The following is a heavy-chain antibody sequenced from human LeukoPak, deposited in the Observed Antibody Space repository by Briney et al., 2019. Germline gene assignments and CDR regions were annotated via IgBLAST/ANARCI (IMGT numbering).Heavy chain of an antibody. CDR1: GFRFSSYA. CDR3: AKEPDYDSGWDGFDY. J-gene: IGHJ4*02. V-gene: IGHV3-23*05. Sequence: GGSLRLSCAASGFRFSSYAMAWVRQAPGMGPEWVSSISNRGKTPYYADSVKGRFTISRDNSKNTLYLQMHSLRAEDTAIYYCAKEPDYDSGWDGFDYWGQGTLVAVSS. CDR2: ISNRGKTP. D-gene: IGHD6-19*01.